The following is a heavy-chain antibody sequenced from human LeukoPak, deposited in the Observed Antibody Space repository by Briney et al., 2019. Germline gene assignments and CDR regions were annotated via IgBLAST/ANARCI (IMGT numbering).Heavy chain of an antibody. CDR1: GFTFSDHR. CDR3: ARDHFAIGLFFDS. J-gene: IGHJ4*02. Sequence: GGSLRLTCTASGFTFSDHRMSWVRHAQGQRMERVATMNQDGSEKYYVDSVKGRFTISRDNAKNTLYLQLNILSAEDAAVYHCARDHFAIGLFFDSGGQGTLVAVSA. V-gene: IGHV3-7*01. CDR2: MNQDGSEK. D-gene: IGHD2/OR15-2a*01.